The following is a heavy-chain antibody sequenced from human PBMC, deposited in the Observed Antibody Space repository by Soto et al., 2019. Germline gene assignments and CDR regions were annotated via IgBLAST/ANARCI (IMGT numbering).Heavy chain of an antibody. Sequence: SETLSLTCTVSGGSISSYYWSWIRQPPGKGLEWIGYIYYSGSTNYNPSLKSRVTISVDTSKNQFSLKLSSVTAADTAVYYCARLGYCSGGSCYPYYYYYMDVWGKGTTVTVS. V-gene: IGHV4-59*08. CDR2: IYYSGST. D-gene: IGHD2-15*01. J-gene: IGHJ6*03. CDR3: ARLGYCSGGSCYPYYYYYMDV. CDR1: GGSISSYY.